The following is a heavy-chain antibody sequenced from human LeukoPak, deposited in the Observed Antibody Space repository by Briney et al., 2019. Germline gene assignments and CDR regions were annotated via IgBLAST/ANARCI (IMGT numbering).Heavy chain of an antibody. D-gene: IGHD2-15*01. J-gene: IGHJ4*02. CDR1: GFTFSDYS. Sequence: DPGGSLRLSCAASGFTFSDYSMHWVRQAPGKGLNWVAFIRYDGNNKYYADSVKGRFTISRDNSKNMLYLEMNSLSTGDTAVYYCAKVRYCSGVNCYPDDNWGQGTLVTVSS. V-gene: IGHV3-30*02. CDR3: AKVRYCSGVNCYPDDN. CDR2: IRYDGNNK.